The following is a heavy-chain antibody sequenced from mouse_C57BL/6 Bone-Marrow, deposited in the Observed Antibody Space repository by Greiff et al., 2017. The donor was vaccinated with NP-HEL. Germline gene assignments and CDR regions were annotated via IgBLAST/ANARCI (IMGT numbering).Heavy chain of an antibody. CDR2: INPSNGGT. Sequence: QVQLQQPGTELVKPGASVKLSCKASGYTFTSYWMHWVKQRPGQGLEWIGNINPSNGGTYYNEKLKSKVTLTVDKSWSTVYMQLSSLTSEDTAVYYCTKQRPRGTGGYFDVWGTGTTVTVSS. J-gene: IGHJ1*03. CDR1: GYTFTSYW. D-gene: IGHD3-3*01. V-gene: IGHV1-53*01. CDR3: TKQRPRGTGGYFDV.